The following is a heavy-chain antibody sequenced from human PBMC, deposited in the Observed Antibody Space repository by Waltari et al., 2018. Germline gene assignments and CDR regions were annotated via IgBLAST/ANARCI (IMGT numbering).Heavy chain of an antibody. CDR2: IYYTGST. V-gene: IGHV4-59*01. CDR1: GGSIRDFY. Sequence: QVQLQESGPSLLKPSETLSLICTVPGGSIRDFYWSWVRQPPGKGLDWIGYIYYTGSTNFNPSLKSRVTMSVDTSKNQFSLKLSSVTAADTAFYYCARGGGGDWEWFDPWGQGTLVTVSS. D-gene: IGHD2-21*02. CDR3: ARGGGGDWEWFDP. J-gene: IGHJ5*02.